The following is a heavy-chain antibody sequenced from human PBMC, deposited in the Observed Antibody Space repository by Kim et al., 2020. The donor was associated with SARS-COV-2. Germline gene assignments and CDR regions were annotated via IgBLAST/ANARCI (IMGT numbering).Heavy chain of an antibody. CDR3: ARLPYGMDV. CDR2: GGST. Sequence: GGSTCYADSGKGRFTNARDNSKNTLYLQMNSLRAEDTAVYYCARLPYGMDVWGQGTTVTVSS. V-gene: IGHV3-53*01. J-gene: IGHJ6*02.